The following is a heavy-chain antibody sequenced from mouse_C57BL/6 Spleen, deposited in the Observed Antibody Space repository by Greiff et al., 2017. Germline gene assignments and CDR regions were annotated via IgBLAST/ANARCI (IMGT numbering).Heavy chain of an antibody. V-gene: IGHV1-81*01. J-gene: IGHJ4*01. CDR2: IYPRSGNT. Sequence: QVQLQQSGAELARPGASVKLSCKASGYTFTSYGISWVKQRTGPGLEWIGEIYPRSGNTYYNEKFKGKATLTADKSSSTAYMELRSLTSEDSAVYFCARAYYGSSYYAMDYWGQGTSVTVSS. CDR1: GYTFTSYG. CDR3: ARAYYGSSYYAMDY. D-gene: IGHD1-1*01.